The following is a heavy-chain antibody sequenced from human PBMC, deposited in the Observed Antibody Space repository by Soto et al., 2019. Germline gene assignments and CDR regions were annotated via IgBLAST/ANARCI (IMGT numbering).Heavy chain of an antibody. CDR2: IYPGGSDT. V-gene: IGHV5-51*01. Sequence: GESLKISCNGSGYSFTSYWVGWVRQMPGKGLGWMGIIYPGGSDTRYSRSFQGQATLSADNSISTAYLQWSSLKAPATAIYYCATYSGSHPLDYWGQGTLVTVSS. CDR3: ATYSGSHPLDY. CDR1: GYSFTSYW. J-gene: IGHJ4*02. D-gene: IGHD1-26*01.